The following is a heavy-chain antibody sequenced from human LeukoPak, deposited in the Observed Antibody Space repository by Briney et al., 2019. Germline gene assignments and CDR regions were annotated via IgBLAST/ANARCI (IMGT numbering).Heavy chain of an antibody. V-gene: IGHV3-7*01. CDR3: ARVRYYGSGSYGTFDY. Sequence: PGGSLRLSCAASGFTFSNYWMTWVRQVPGKGLERVANIKQDGSEKYYVDSVKGRFTISRDNAKNSLYLQMNSLRAEDTAVYYCARVRYYGSGSYGTFDYWGQGTLVTVSS. CDR2: IKQDGSEK. D-gene: IGHD3-10*01. CDR1: GFTFSNYW. J-gene: IGHJ4*02.